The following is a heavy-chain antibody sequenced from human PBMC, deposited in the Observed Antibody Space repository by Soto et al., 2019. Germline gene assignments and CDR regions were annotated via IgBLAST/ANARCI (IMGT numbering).Heavy chain of an antibody. D-gene: IGHD2-2*02. CDR3: ARGRTGTYCSSTSCYNGFDY. CDR2: IIPILGIA. Sequence: QVQLVQSGAEVKKPGSSVKVSCKASGGTFSSYTISWVRQAPGQGLEWMGRIIPILGIANYAQKFQGRVTITADKSTSTAYMELSSLRSEDTAVYYCARGRTGTYCSSTSCYNGFDYWGQGTLVTVSS. V-gene: IGHV1-69*02. CDR1: GGTFSSYT. J-gene: IGHJ4*02.